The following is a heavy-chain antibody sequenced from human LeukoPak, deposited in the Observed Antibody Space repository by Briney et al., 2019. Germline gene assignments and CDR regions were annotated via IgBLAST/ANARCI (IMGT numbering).Heavy chain of an antibody. Sequence: SETLSLTCTVSRVAISSYYWTWLRQPPGKGLEWIGYVHYSGGTNYNPSLNSRVTISLDTSKNQFSLKLSSVTAADTAVYYCARESHSHNWFDPWGQGTLVTVSS. V-gene: IGHV4-59*01. D-gene: IGHD2-15*01. CDR1: RVAISSYY. J-gene: IGHJ5*02. CDR3: ARESHSHNWFDP. CDR2: VHYSGGT.